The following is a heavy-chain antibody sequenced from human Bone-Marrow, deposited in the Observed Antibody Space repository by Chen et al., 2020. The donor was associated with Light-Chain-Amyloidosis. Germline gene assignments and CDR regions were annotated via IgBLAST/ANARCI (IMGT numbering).Heavy chain of an antibody. CDR3: ARRGSTGTAVDY. Sequence: EVQLVESGGGLVKPGGSLRLSCAASEFTFSTYGMNWVRQAPGKGLEWVSSISSTSSYIYYADSVKGRFTISRDNAKNSLYLQINSLRAEDTAVYYCARRGSTGTAVDYWGQGTLVTVSS. CDR2: ISSTSSYI. V-gene: IGHV3-21*01. J-gene: IGHJ4*02. D-gene: IGHD4-4*01. CDR1: EFTFSTYG.